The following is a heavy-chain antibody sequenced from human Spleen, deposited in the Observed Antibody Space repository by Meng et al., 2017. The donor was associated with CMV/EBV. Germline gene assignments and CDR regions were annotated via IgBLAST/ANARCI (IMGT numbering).Heavy chain of an antibody. V-gene: IGHV4-4*02. J-gene: IGHJ6*02. Sequence: SETLSLTCAVSGGSISSTYWWSWVRQSPGKGLEWIGEIYQSGSTNYNPSLKNRVAISVDKSKNQFSLRLNSLTAADTAVYYCARVAKLVVVELKYYSGMDVWGQGTTVTVSS. CDR2: IYQSGST. CDR3: ARVAKLVVVELKYYSGMDV. D-gene: IGHD2-2*01. CDR1: GGSISSTYW.